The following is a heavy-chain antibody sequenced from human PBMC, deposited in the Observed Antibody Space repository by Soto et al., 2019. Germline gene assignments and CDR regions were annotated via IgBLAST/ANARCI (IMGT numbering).Heavy chain of an antibody. CDR2: IYYSGST. V-gene: IGHV4-59*01. Sequence: QVQLQESGPGLVKPSETLSLTCTVSGGSISSYYWSWIRQPPGKGLEWIGYIYYSGSTNYNPSLKSRVTISVDTSKNQFSLKLSSVTAADTAVYYCARYRLGVALNYFDYWGQGTLVTVSS. J-gene: IGHJ4*02. CDR3: ARYRLGVALNYFDY. D-gene: IGHD2-15*01. CDR1: GGSISSYY.